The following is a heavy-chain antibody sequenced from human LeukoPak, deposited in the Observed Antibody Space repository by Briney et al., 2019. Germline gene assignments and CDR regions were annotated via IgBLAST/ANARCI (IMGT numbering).Heavy chain of an antibody. CDR3: ARKGVDSADAFDI. Sequence: SSETLSLTCSVSGGSISNYYWSWIRQPPGKGLECIGYIHYTGSTNYNPSLKSRVTISVDTSKNQFSLKLSSVTAADTAVYFCARKGVDSADAFDIWGQGTMLIVSS. CDR1: GGSISNYY. J-gene: IGHJ3*02. D-gene: IGHD3-16*01. CDR2: IHYTGST. V-gene: IGHV4-59*08.